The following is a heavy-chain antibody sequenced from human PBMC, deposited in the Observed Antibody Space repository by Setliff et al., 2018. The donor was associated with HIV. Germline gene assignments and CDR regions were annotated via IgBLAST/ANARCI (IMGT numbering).Heavy chain of an antibody. Sequence: ASVKVSCKASGYTFTNFYMHWVRQAPGQGLEWMGIINPGGGNTRYAQRFQGRVSRTRDTSTGTVYMGLNSLRSEDTDVYYCAGGQASNDYGVSFWGQGTMVTVSS. J-gene: IGHJ3*01. D-gene: IGHD4-17*01. CDR3: AGGQASNDYGVSF. CDR2: INPGGGNT. CDR1: GYTFTNFY. V-gene: IGHV1-46*01.